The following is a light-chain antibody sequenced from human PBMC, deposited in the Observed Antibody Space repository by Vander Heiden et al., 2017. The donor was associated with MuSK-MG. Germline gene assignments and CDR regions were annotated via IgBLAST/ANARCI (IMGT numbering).Light chain of an antibody. CDR1: STNLGARYD. CDR2: GNT. CDR3: QSYDISLSGWV. V-gene: IGLV1-40*01. J-gene: IGLJ3*02. Sequence: QSVPTQPPSVSGAPAQRVSISCTGNSTNLGARYDVHWYQQVPGTAPKVLIYGNTNRPSGVPDRFSASKSGTSAFLAIAGLQAEDEADYYCQSYDISLSGWVFGGGTKLTVL.